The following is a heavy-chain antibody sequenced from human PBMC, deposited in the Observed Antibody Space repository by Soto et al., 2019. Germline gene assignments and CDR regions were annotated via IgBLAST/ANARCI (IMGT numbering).Heavy chain of an antibody. CDR2: IGSSGST. J-gene: IGHJ4*02. V-gene: IGHV3-23*01. CDR3: AKGFRSLEWYSLAPFDY. Sequence: GGSLRLSCAASGFTFDTYALNWVRQAPGKGLEWVSAIGSSGSTYYADSVKGRFTISRDTPKKTLYLQMNSLRVEDTAKYYCAKGFRSLEWYSLAPFDYWGQGTLVTVSS. D-gene: IGHD3-3*01. CDR1: GFTFDTYA.